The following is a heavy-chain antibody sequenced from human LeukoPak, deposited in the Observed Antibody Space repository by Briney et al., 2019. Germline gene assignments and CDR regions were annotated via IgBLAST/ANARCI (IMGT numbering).Heavy chain of an antibody. J-gene: IGHJ6*04. V-gene: IGHV3-21*01. Sequence: PGGSLRLSCAASGFTFSSYSMNWVRQAPGKGLEWVAAISSSSSYIYYADSVKGRFTISRDNAKNSLYLQMNSLRAEDTAVYYCARDGSRQYYDFWSGPYGMDVGGKGATVTVSS. CDR1: GFTFSSYS. CDR2: ISSSSSYI. D-gene: IGHD3-3*01. CDR3: ARDGSRQYYDFWSGPYGMDV.